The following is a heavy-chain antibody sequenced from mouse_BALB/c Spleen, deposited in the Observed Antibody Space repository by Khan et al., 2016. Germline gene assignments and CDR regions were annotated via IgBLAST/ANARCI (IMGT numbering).Heavy chain of an antibody. CDR1: GYIFTSYW. Sequence: DLVKPGASVKLSCKASGYIFTSYWINWIKQRPGQGLEWIGRVAPGSGITYYNEMFKGKATLTVDTSSSTAYIQLSGLSSEDSAVYFCARIRYYDGSNLNAMDYWGQGTSVTVSS. J-gene: IGHJ4*01. V-gene: IGHV1S41*01. CDR3: ARIRYYDGSNLNAMDY. D-gene: IGHD1-1*01. CDR2: VAPGSGIT.